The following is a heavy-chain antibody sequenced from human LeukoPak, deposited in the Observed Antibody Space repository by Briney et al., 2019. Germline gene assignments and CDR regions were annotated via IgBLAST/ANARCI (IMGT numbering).Heavy chain of an antibody. V-gene: IGHV1-2*02. D-gene: IGHD6-25*01. CDR2: INPNSGGT. J-gene: IGHJ5*02. CDR1: GYTFTGYY. Sequence: ASVKVSCKASGYTFTGYYMHWVRQAPGQGLEWMGWINPNSGGTNYAQKFQGRVTMTRDTSISTAYMELSRLRSDDTAVYYCARVDSSGPQNFDPWGQGTLVTVSS. CDR3: ARVDSSGPQNFDP.